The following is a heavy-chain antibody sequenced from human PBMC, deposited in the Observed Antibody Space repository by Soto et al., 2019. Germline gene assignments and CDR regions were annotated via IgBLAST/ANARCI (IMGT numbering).Heavy chain of an antibody. CDR3: ARDRTLLETFDY. D-gene: IGHD1-1*01. J-gene: IGHJ4*02. Sequence: GGSLRLSCAASGFTFSSYSMNWVRQAPGQGLEWVSSISSSSSYIYYADSVKGRFTISRDNAKNSLYLQMNSLRAEDTALYYCARDRTLLETFDYWGQGTLVTVSS. CDR2: ISSSSSYI. CDR1: GFTFSSYS. V-gene: IGHV3-21*01.